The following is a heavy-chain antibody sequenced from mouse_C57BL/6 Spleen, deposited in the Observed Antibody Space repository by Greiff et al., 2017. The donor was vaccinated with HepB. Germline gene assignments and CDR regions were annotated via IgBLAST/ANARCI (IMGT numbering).Heavy chain of an antibody. J-gene: IGHJ4*01. CDR2: INPSNGGT. Sequence: QVQLQQPGTELVKPGASVKLSCKASGYTFTSYWTHWVKQRPGQGLEWIGNINPSNGGTNYNETFKSKATLTVDKSSSTAYMQLSSLTSEDSAVYYCARNSNYVGYAMDYWGQGTSVTVSS. V-gene: IGHV1-53*01. CDR1: GYTFTSYW. D-gene: IGHD2-5*01. CDR3: ARNSNYVGYAMDY.